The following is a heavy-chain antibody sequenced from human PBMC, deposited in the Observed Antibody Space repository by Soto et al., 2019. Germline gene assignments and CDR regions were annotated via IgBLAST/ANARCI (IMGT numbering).Heavy chain of an antibody. Sequence: QVQLVQSGAEVKKPGASVKVSCKASGYTFTSYAMHWVHQAPGQRLEWMGWINAGNGNTKYSQKFQGRVTITRDTSASTAYMSLSRLRSEDTAVYYCASTRSIGQVLWFGEFNPWGQGTLVTVSS. CDR1: GYTFTSYA. V-gene: IGHV1-3*01. J-gene: IGHJ5*02. D-gene: IGHD3-10*01. CDR2: INAGNGNT. CDR3: ASTRSIGQVLWFGEFNP.